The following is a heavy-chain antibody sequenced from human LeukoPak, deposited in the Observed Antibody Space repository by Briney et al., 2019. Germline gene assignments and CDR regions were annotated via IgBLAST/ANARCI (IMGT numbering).Heavy chain of an antibody. J-gene: IGHJ4*02. CDR1: GYTFTSYD. D-gene: IGHD2-2*02. V-gene: IGHV1-8*01. CDR3: ARGGCESCYNY. Sequence: ASVKVSCKASGYTFTSYDINWVRQATGQGLEWMGWMNPNSGNTGYAQKFQGRLTITRDPSTSTAYMELSSLTSEDTAVYYCARGGCESCYNYWGQGTLVTVSS. CDR2: MNPNSGNT.